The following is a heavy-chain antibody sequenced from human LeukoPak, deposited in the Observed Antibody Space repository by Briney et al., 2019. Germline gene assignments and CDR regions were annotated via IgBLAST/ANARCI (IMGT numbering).Heavy chain of an antibody. D-gene: IGHD2-21*02. V-gene: IGHV1-2*02. CDR2: INPNSGGT. Sequence: ASVKVSCKASGYTFTGYYMHWVRQAPGQGLEWMGWINPNSGGTNYAQKFQGRVTMTRDTSISTAYMELSRLRSGDTAVYYCARVYRVVTSLDAFDIWGQGTMVTVSS. J-gene: IGHJ3*02. CDR3: ARVYRVVTSLDAFDI. CDR1: GYTFTGYY.